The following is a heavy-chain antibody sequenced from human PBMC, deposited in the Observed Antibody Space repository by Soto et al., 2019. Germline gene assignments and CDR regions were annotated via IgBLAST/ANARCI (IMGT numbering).Heavy chain of an antibody. J-gene: IGHJ4*02. V-gene: IGHV4-61*01. D-gene: IGHD4-17*01. CDR3: ARSLRWSSLEIVH. CDR1: GGSVSSGSYY. Sequence: QVQLQESGPGLVKPSDTLSLTCTVSGGSVSSGSYYWSWIRQPPGKGLEWIGYIYYSGSTNYNPSLKSRVTISVDTSKVQFSLKLSSVTAADTAVYYCARSLRWSSLEIVHWGQGTLVTVSS. CDR2: IYYSGST.